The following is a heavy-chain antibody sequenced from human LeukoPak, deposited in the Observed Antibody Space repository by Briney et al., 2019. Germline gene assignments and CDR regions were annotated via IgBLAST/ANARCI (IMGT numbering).Heavy chain of an antibody. Sequence: PGGSLRLSCAASGFNFSDYYMGWIRQAPGKGLGGVSYINSSGNTIYYADSVKGRFTISRDNAKNSLYLQMNSLRAEDTAVYYCARGRATYYYDSSGYYYTDYWGQGTLVTVPS. CDR1: GFNFSDYY. CDR2: INSSGNTI. V-gene: IGHV3-11*01. J-gene: IGHJ4*02. D-gene: IGHD3-22*01. CDR3: ARGRATYYYDSSGYYYTDY.